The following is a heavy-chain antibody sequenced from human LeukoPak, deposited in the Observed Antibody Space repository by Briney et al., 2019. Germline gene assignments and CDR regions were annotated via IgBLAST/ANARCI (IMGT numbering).Heavy chain of an antibody. J-gene: IGHJ6*03. Sequence: SSVKVSCKASGGTFSSYAISWVRQAPGQGLEWMGGIIPIFGTANYAQKFQGRVTITADESTSTAYMELSSLRSEDTAVYYCARGPYGMYYYYYMDVWGKGTTVTVSS. D-gene: IGHD3-10*01. V-gene: IGHV1-69*01. CDR1: GGTFSSYA. CDR3: ARGPYGMYYYYYMDV. CDR2: IIPIFGTA.